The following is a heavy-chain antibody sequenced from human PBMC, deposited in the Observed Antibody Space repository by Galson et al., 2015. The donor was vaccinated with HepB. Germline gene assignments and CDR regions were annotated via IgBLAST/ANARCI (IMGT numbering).Heavy chain of an antibody. CDR2: ISGSGGST. V-gene: IGHV3-23*01. Sequence: SLRLSCAASGFTFAGYAMSWVRQAPEKGLEWVSSISGSGGSTYYADSVKGRFTISRDNSKNTLYLQMNSLRAEDTAVYYCAKDSIYCTSTSCYGWFDPWGQGTLVTVSS. CDR1: GFTFAGYA. CDR3: AKDSIYCTSTSCYGWFDP. D-gene: IGHD2-2*01. J-gene: IGHJ5*02.